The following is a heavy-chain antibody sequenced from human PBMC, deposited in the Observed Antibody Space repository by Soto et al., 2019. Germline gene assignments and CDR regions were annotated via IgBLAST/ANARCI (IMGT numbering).Heavy chain of an antibody. CDR3: AKDIYGESNGLDV. CDR2: ISWNSGTR. D-gene: IGHD4-17*01. Sequence: EVQLVESGGGLVQPGRSLRLSCAASGFTFDNYAMYWVRQGPGKGLEWVSGISWNSGTRGYADSVKGRFIISRDNAKNSLYLQMNSLSVEDTALYYCAKDIYGESNGLDVWGQGTTVIVSS. CDR1: GFTFDNYA. V-gene: IGHV3-9*01. J-gene: IGHJ6*02.